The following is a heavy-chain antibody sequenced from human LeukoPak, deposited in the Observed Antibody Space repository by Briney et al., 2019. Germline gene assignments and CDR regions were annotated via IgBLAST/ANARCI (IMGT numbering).Heavy chain of an antibody. CDR2: ISTSSTYI. J-gene: IGHJ3*02. V-gene: IGHV3-21*06. D-gene: IGHD5-24*01. CDR3: ARGRDGYNSDAFDI. Sequence: GGSLRLSCAASGFTFSNYSMNWVRQAPGKGLEWLSSISTSSTYIYYAGSVKGRFTISRDNAKNSLYLQMNSLRAEDTAVYYCARGRDGYNSDAFDIWGQGTMVTVSS. CDR1: GFTFSNYS.